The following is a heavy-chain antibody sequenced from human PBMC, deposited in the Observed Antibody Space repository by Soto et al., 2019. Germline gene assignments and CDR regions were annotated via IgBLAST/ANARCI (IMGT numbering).Heavy chain of an antibody. V-gene: IGHV3-11*06. D-gene: IGHD3-10*01. CDR2: IVADGSVT. CDR1: GFAFDEYY. Sequence: PGGSLRLSCVGSGFAFDEYYMSWIRQSPGGGLVWVSYIVADGSVTKYADTFKGRFTMSRDNAKNSVFLQMNSLGVEDTAIYYCARGSRGPEYWGQGTLVPVSS. J-gene: IGHJ4*02. CDR3: ARGSRGPEY.